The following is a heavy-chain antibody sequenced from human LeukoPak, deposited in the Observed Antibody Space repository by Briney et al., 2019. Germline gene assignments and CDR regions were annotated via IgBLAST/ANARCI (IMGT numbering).Heavy chain of an antibody. Sequence: SETLSLTCTVSGGSISSGGYYWSWLRQHPGKGLEWIGYIYYSGSTYYNPSLKSRVTISVDTSKNQFSLKLSSVTAADTAVYYCARDSSGYYERGSHFDYWGQGTLVTVSS. CDR2: IYYSGST. CDR3: ARDSSGYYERGSHFDY. J-gene: IGHJ4*02. V-gene: IGHV4-31*03. D-gene: IGHD3-22*01. CDR1: GGSISSGGYY.